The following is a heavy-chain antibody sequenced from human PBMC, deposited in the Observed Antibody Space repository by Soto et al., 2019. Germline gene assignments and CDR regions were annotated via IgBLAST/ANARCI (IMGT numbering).Heavy chain of an antibody. CDR1: GFTFSSYG. J-gene: IGHJ4*02. D-gene: IGHD5-12*01. V-gene: IGHV3-33*01. CDR3: ARDIGYSGYDLDY. CDR2: IWYDGSKK. Sequence: QVQLVESGGGVVQPGRSLRLSCAASGFTFSSYGMHWVRQAPGKGLEWVAVIWYDGSKKYYADSVNGRFTISRDSPKNTLYLQMNSLSVEDTAVYYCARDIGYSGYDLDYWGQGTLVTVSS.